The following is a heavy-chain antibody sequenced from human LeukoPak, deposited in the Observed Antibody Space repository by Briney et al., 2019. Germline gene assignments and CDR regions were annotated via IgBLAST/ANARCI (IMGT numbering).Heavy chain of an antibody. CDR1: GGSISSYY. CDR2: IYYSGST. D-gene: IGHD2-8*01. CDR3: AFLLHPRCPFDP. J-gene: IGHJ5*02. V-gene: IGHV4-59*08. Sequence: SETLSLTCTVSGGSISSYYWSWIRQPPGKGLEWIGYIYYSGSTNYNPPLKSRVAISVDTSKNQFSLKLSSVTAADTAVYYCAFLLHPRCPFDPWGQGTLVTVSS.